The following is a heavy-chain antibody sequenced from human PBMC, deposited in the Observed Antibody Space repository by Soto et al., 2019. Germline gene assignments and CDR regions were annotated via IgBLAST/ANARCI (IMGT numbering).Heavy chain of an antibody. Sequence: EALKISCNGSGYSFTSYWIGWVRQMPGKGLGWMGISYPGDSDTRYSPSFQGQVTISAEKSISTAYLQWSSLKASDTAMYYCAGGLWARYWGQGTLVTVSS. D-gene: IGHD2-21*01. CDR2: SYPGDSDT. CDR1: GYSFTSYW. CDR3: AGGLWARY. J-gene: IGHJ4*02. V-gene: IGHV5-51*01.